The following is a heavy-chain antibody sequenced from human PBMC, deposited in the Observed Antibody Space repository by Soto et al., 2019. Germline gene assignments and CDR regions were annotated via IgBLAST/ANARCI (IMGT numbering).Heavy chain of an antibody. CDR1: GYTFTSYA. CDR2: INAGNGNT. CDR3: ARDRVDIVVVTANPPEFDP. Sequence: ASVKVSCKASGYTFTSYAMHWVRQAPGQRLEWMGWINAGNGNTKYSQKFQGRVTITRDTSASTAYMELSSPRSEDTAVYYCARDRVDIVVVTANPPEFDPWGQGTLVTVSS. V-gene: IGHV1-3*01. D-gene: IGHD2-21*02. J-gene: IGHJ5*02.